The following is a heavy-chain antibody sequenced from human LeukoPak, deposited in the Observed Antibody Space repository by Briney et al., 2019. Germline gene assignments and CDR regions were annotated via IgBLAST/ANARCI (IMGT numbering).Heavy chain of an antibody. J-gene: IGHJ6*03. Sequence: GGSLRLSCAASGFTFSSYSMNWVRQAPGKGLVWVSRINSDGSSTSYADSVKGRFTISRDNAKSTLYLQMNSLRAEDTAVYYCARAKSYCSGGSCSSYYYMDVWGKGTTVTISS. CDR2: INSDGSST. CDR3: ARAKSYCSGGSCSSYYYMDV. D-gene: IGHD2-15*01. V-gene: IGHV3-74*01. CDR1: GFTFSSYS.